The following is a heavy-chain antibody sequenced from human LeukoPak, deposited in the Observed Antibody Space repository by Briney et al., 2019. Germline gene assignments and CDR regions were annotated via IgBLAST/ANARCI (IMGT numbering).Heavy chain of an antibody. CDR1: GVFNTSYY. D-gene: IGHD1-26*01. V-gene: IGHV4-59*01. CDR3: ARGSYGDY. Sequence: SETLSLTCTVSGVFNTSYYWSWIRQPPGKGLEWIGYIYYSGSTNYNPSLKSRVTMSVDTSKNQSSLKLSSVTATDTAVYYCARGSYGDYWGQGILVTVSS. J-gene: IGHJ4*02. CDR2: IYYSGST.